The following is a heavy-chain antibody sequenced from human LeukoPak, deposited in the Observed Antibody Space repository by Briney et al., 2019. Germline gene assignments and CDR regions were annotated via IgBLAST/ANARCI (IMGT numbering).Heavy chain of an antibody. CDR2: IRYDGSNK. V-gene: IGHV3-30*02. CDR1: GFSFSSYG. J-gene: IGHJ4*02. Sequence: PGGSLRLSCAASGFSFSSYGMHWVRQAPGKGLEWVSFIRYDGSNKYYADSVKGRFTISRDNSKSSLYVQMNSLRAEDTAVYYCAKATHQLVDYWGQGTLVTVSS. CDR3: AKATHQLVDY. D-gene: IGHD6-13*01.